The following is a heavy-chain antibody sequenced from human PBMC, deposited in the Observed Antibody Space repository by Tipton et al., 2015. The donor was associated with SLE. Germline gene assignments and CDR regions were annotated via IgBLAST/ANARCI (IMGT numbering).Heavy chain of an antibody. V-gene: IGHV4-61*09. CDR2: IYRGENT. D-gene: IGHD2-2*01. CDR1: GASINSSHYH. Sequence: TLSLTCAVSGASINSSHYHCAWVRQPAGKGPEWIGHIYRGENTNYNPSLETRVTISVDTSKNQFSLRLSAVTAADTAIYYCAREIVVVTASAAWFNPWGQGTLVTVSS. CDR3: AREIVVVTASAAWFNP. J-gene: IGHJ5*02.